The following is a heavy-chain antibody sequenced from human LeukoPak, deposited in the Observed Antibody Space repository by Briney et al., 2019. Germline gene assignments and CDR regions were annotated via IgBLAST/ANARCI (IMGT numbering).Heavy chain of an antibody. V-gene: IGHV1-18*01. J-gene: IGHJ5*02. CDR1: GGTFSSYA. Sequence: ASVKVSCKASGGTFSSYAISWVRQAPGQGLEWMGWISAYNGNTNYAQKLQGRVTMTTDTSTSTAYMELRSLRSDDTAVYYCAREFDYDILTGPRFDPWGQGTLVTVSS. D-gene: IGHD3-9*01. CDR2: ISAYNGNT. CDR3: AREFDYDILTGPRFDP.